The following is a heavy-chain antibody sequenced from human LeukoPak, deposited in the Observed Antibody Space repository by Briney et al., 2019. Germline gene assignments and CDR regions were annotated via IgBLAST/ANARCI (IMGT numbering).Heavy chain of an antibody. Sequence: PGGSLRLSCAASGFTFSSHAMHWVRQAPGKGLEWVAFISYDGSIKYYADSVKGRFTISRDNSRNTLYLQMNSLTAEDTAVYYCAKDRYVSGTYYISVWGQGALVTVSS. CDR3: AKDRYVSGTYYISV. D-gene: IGHD3-10*01. V-gene: IGHV3-30-3*01. J-gene: IGHJ4*02. CDR1: GFTFSSHA. CDR2: ISYDGSIK.